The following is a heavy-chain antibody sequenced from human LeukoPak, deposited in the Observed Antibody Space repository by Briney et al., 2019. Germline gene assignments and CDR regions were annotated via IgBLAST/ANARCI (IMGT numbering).Heavy chain of an antibody. CDR3: ARVMTTLTGFDF. CDR2: IDPSDSYT. Sequence: GESLKISCKGSGYSFTTYWISWVRQMPGKGLEWMGRIDPSDSYTKYSPSFQGHVTISADKSISTAYLQWSRLKASDTAMYYCARVMTTLTGFDFWGQGTLVTVSS. CDR1: GYSFTTYW. D-gene: IGHD2/OR15-2a*01. J-gene: IGHJ4*02. V-gene: IGHV5-10-1*01.